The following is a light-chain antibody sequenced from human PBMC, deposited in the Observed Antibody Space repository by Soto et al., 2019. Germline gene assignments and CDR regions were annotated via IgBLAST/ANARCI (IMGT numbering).Light chain of an antibody. CDR2: DAS. CDR1: QSVSSY. V-gene: IGKV3-11*01. CDR3: QQRSNWPSLT. J-gene: IGKJ4*01. Sequence: EIVLTQSPATLSLSPGERATLSCRASQSVSSYLAWYQQKPGQAPRLLIYDASNRATGIPARFSGSGSGTGFPLTISSLEPEDFAVYYCQQRSNWPSLTFGGGTRWIS.